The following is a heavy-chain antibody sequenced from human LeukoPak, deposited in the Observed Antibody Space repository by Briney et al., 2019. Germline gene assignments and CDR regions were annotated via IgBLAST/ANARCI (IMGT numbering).Heavy chain of an antibody. V-gene: IGHV3-30*18. Sequence: GGSLRPTCAASGFTFTNYGLHWVRQAPGKGLEWVAVISFDESNKFYTDSVKGRFTISRDNSKDTLYLQMNGLRVEDTAVYYCAKDDLVATSHFDSWGNGTLVTVSS. CDR3: AKDDLVATSHFDS. CDR1: GFTFTNYG. J-gene: IGHJ4*01. CDR2: ISFDESNK. D-gene: IGHD5-12*01.